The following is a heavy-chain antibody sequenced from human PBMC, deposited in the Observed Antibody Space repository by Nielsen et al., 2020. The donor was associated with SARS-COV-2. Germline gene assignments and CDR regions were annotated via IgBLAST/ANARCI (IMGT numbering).Heavy chain of an antibody. CDR2: TYYRSKWYN. CDR1: GDSVSSNSAA. J-gene: IGHJ6*02. D-gene: IGHD3-10*01. V-gene: IGHV6-1*01. CDR3: ARQYGSGSYYNPRYGMDV. Sequence: LRLSCAISGDSVSSNSAAWNWIRQAPSRGREGLGRTYYRSKWYNDYAVSVKSRITINPDTSKNQFTLQLNSVTPEDTAVYYCARQYGSGSYYNPRYGMDVWGQGTTVTVSS.